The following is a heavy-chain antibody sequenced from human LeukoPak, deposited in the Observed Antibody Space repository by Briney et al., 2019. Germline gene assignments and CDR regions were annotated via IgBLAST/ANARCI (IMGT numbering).Heavy chain of an antibody. V-gene: IGHV3-21*01. Sequence: GGSLRLSCAASGFTFSSYSMNWVRQAPGKGLEWVSSISSSSSYIYYADSVKGRFTISRDNAKNSLYLQMNSLRAEDTAVYYCARERMGSGYYQYYFDYWGQGTLVTVSS. J-gene: IGHJ4*02. D-gene: IGHD3-22*01. CDR3: ARERMGSGYYQYYFDY. CDR2: ISSSSSYI. CDR1: GFTFSSYS.